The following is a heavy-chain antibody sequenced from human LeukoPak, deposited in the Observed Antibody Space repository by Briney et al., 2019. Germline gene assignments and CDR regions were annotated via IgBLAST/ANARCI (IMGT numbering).Heavy chain of an antibody. Sequence: GGSLRLSCAASGFTFSSYSMNWVRQAPGKGLEWVSSICSSSSYIYYADSVKGRFTISRDNAKNSLYLQMNSLRAEDTAVYYCARDANYYDSSGYNPFDYWGQGTLVTVSS. CDR3: ARDANYYDSSGYNPFDY. CDR1: GFTFSSYS. CDR2: ICSSSSYI. V-gene: IGHV3-21*01. J-gene: IGHJ4*02. D-gene: IGHD3-22*01.